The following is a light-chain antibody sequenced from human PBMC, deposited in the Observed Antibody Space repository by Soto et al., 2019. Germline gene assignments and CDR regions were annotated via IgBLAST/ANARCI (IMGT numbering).Light chain of an antibody. Sequence: QSVLTQPPSASGTPGQRVTISCSGSSSNLGSNTVNWYQQLPGTAPKLLIYSNRQRPSGVPDRFSGSKSGTSVSLAISGLQSEDEADYYCAAWDDSLNGVVFGGGTKVTVL. J-gene: IGLJ2*01. CDR3: AAWDDSLNGVV. CDR1: SSNLGSNT. CDR2: SNR. V-gene: IGLV1-44*01.